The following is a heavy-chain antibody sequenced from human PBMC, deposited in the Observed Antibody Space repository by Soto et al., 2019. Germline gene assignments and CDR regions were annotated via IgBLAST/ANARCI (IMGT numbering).Heavy chain of an antibody. J-gene: IGHJ5*02. Sequence: SETLSLTCTVSGGSISTYYWRWIRQPPGMGLEWIGYIYYSGRTDYNPSLKSRVTISVDTSKNQFSLKLSSVTAADTAVYYCARAELSRFDPWGQGTLVTVSS. CDR2: IYYSGRT. D-gene: IGHD2-15*01. V-gene: IGHV4-59*01. CDR3: ARAELSRFDP. CDR1: GGSISTYY.